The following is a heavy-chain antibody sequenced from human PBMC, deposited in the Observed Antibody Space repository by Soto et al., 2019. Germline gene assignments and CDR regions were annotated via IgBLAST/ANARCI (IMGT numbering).Heavy chain of an antibody. CDR2: IYYSGST. CDR1: CGSSSSSSYH. J-gene: IGHJ4*02. V-gene: IGHV4-39*01. CDR3: ASPDYGDYFHY. D-gene: IGHD4-17*01. Sequence: LGTPSLPWTVSCGSSSSSSYHRGWIRQPPGKGLEWIGSIYYSGSTYYNPSLKSRVTISVDTSKNQFSLKLSSVTAADTAVYYCASPDYGDYFHYWGQGTLVTVSS.